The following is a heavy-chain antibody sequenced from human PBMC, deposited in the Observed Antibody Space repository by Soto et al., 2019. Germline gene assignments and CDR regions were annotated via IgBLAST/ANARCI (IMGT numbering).Heavy chain of an antibody. CDR3: ATSPKRRITMVRGVITWFDP. CDR2: IIPIFGTA. CDR1: GGTFSSYA. D-gene: IGHD3-10*01. Sequence: GASVKVSCKASGGTFSSYAISWVRQAPGQGLEWMGGIIPIFGTANYAQKFQGRVTVTAGESTSTAYMELSSLRSEDTAVYYRATSPKRRITMVRGVITWFDPWGQGTLVTVSS. J-gene: IGHJ5*02. V-gene: IGHV1-69*13.